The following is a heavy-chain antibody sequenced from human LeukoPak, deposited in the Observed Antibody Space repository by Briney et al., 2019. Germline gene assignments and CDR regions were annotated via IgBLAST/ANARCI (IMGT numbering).Heavy chain of an antibody. CDR2: ISYDGNNK. CDR1: GCIFSSYA. Sequence: PGGSLRLSCAASGCIFSSYAMHWVRQAPGKGLEWVAVISYDGNNKYYADSVKGRFTISRDNSKNTVYLQMNSLRAEDTAVYYCAKGVSGYGSGRPFDYWGQGTLVTVSS. V-gene: IGHV3-30*04. CDR3: AKGVSGYGSGRPFDY. D-gene: IGHD3-10*01. J-gene: IGHJ4*02.